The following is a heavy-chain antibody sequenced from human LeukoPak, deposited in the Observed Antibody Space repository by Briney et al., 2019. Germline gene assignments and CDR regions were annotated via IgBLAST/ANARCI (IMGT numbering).Heavy chain of an antibody. Sequence: KSSETLSLTCTVSGVSISSSGYYWAWIRQPPGKGLEWIGTLYYSGSTYYNPSLKSRVTISVDTSKNQFSLKLSSVTAADTAVYYCARDIVEMATTDFISEYYFDYWGQGTLVTVSS. CDR1: GVSISSSGYY. J-gene: IGHJ4*02. V-gene: IGHV4-39*07. CDR2: LYYSGST. CDR3: ARDIVEMATTDFISEYYFDY. D-gene: IGHD5-24*01.